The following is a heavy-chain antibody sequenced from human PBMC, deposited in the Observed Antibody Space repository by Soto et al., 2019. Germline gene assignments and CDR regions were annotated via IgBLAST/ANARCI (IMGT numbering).Heavy chain of an antibody. CDR3: ARSLLEWFYYGMDV. CDR2: IYSAGST. Sequence: PGGSLRLSCAASGFTVSRNYMSWVRQAPGKGLEWVSVIYSAGSTYYADSVKGRFTISRDNSKNTLYLQMNSLRAEDTAVYYCARSLLEWFYYGMDVWGQGTTVTVSS. CDR1: GFTVSRNY. V-gene: IGHV3-53*01. J-gene: IGHJ6*02. D-gene: IGHD3-3*01.